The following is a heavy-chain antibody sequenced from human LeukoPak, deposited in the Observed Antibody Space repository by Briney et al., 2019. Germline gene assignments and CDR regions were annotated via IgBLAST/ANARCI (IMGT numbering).Heavy chain of an antibody. CDR1: GYTFISYY. D-gene: IGHD5-18*01. CDR2: IIPSGGTT. V-gene: IGHV1-46*01. CDR3: ARLEGQTAMVTD. Sequence: ASVKVSCKSSGYTFISYYIHWVRQAPGQGLEWMGLIIPSGGTTIYAEKFQGRVTMTRDTSTSTVYMELSSLRSEDTAVYYCARLEGQTAMVTDWGQGTLVTVSS. J-gene: IGHJ4*02.